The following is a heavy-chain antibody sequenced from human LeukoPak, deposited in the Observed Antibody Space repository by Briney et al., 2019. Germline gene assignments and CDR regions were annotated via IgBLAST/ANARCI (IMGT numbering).Heavy chain of an antibody. CDR3: ARVGDFWSGPTPYYFDY. CDR2: IYYSGST. Sequence: SETLSLTCTVSGGSISSYYWSWIRQPPGKGLKWIGYIYYSGSTNYNPSLKSRVTISVDTSKNQFSLKLSSVTAADTAVYYCARVGDFWSGPTPYYFDYWGQGTLVTVSS. V-gene: IGHV4-59*12. J-gene: IGHJ4*02. CDR1: GGSISSYY. D-gene: IGHD3-3*01.